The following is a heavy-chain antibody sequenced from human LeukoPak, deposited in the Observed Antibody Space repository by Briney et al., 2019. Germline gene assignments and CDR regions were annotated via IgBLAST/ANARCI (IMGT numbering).Heavy chain of an antibody. V-gene: IGHV4-4*07. CDR1: GGSISSYY. CDR2: IYTSGST. D-gene: IGHD2-2*01. J-gene: IGHJ2*01. Sequence: SETLSLTCTVSGGSISSYYWSWIRQPAGKGLEWIGRIYTSGSTNYNPSLKSRVTMSVDTSKNQFSLKLSSVTAADTAVYYCAREGSIVVVPAVQGGVSYWYFDLWGRGTLVTVSS. CDR3: AREGSIVVVPAVQGGVSYWYFDL.